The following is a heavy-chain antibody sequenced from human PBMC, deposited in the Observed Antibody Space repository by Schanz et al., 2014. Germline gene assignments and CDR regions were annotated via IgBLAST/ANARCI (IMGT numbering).Heavy chain of an antibody. CDR2: IYYSGDT. Sequence: QVQLQESGPGLVKPSETLSLTCTVSGGSISSHYWSWVRQAPGKGLEWIGYIYYSGDTNYNPSLKSRVTISVDTSKNQFSLNLISVTAADTAVYYCARQGIGYQHGRYYYYMDVWGRGTTVTVSS. V-gene: IGHV4-59*11. CDR3: ARQGIGYQHGRYYYYMDV. D-gene: IGHD2-2*01. J-gene: IGHJ6*03. CDR1: GGSISSHY.